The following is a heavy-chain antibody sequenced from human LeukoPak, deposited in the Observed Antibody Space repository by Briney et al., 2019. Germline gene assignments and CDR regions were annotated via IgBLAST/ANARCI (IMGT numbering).Heavy chain of an antibody. D-gene: IGHD2-2*01. CDR3: ARDPAMYCSSTSCHVANWFDP. CDR1: GYTFTSYG. J-gene: IGHJ5*02. Sequence: ASVKVSCKASGYTFTSYGISWVRQAPGQGLEWMGWISAYNGNTNYAQKLQGRVTMTTDTSTSTAYMELRSLRSDDTAVYYCARDPAMYCSSTSCHVANWFDPWGQGTLATVSS. CDR2: ISAYNGNT. V-gene: IGHV1-18*01.